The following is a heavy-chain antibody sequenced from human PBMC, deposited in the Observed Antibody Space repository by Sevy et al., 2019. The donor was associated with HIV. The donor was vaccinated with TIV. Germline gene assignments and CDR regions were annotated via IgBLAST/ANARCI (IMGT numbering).Heavy chain of an antibody. D-gene: IGHD6-13*01. CDR1: GGSISNYF. V-gene: IGHV4-59*01. CDR2: IYYSGST. Sequence: SETLSLTCTVSGGSISNYFWSWIRQPPGKGLEWIGYIYYSGSTNYNPSLKSRVTISVDTSKNQFSLKLSSVTAADTAVYYCARESIGAVGDFDYWGQGTLVAVSS. CDR3: ARESIGAVGDFDY. J-gene: IGHJ4*02.